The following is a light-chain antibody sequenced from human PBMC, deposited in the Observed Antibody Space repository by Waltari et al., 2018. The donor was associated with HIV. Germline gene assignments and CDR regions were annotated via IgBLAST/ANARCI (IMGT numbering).Light chain of an antibody. V-gene: IGKV4-1*01. J-gene: IGKJ4*01. CDR2: WAS. Sequence: DIVMTQSPDSLAVSLGERATINCKSSQSVLYSSNNKNYLAWYQQKPGQPPKLLIYWASTQESGVPDRFSGSGSGTDFTLTISSLQAEDVAVYYCQQYYSTPLTFGGGTTVEIK. CDR1: QSVLYSSNNKNY. CDR3: QQYYSTPLT.